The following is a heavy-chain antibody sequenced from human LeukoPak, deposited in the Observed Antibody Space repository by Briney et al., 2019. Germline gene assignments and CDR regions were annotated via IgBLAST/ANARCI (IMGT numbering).Heavy chain of an antibody. CDR1: GGTFSSYA. Sequence: SVKVSCKASGGTFSSYAISWVRQAPGQVLEWMGGIIPIFGTANYAQKFQGRVTITADESTSTAYMELSSLRSEDTAVYYCARVDMVGINSSGNFDYWGQGTLVTVSS. J-gene: IGHJ4*02. D-gene: IGHD6-19*01. CDR3: ARVDMVGINSSGNFDY. CDR2: IIPIFGTA. V-gene: IGHV1-69*13.